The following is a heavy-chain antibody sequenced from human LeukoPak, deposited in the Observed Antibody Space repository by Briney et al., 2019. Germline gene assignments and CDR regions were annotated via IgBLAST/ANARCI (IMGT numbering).Heavy chain of an antibody. V-gene: IGHV3-30*03. J-gene: IGHJ4*02. D-gene: IGHD2-2*01. CDR2: ISYDGSDK. Sequence: GGSLRLSCAVSGFTFSSYGMHWVRQAPGKGLEWVAVISYDGSDKYFADSVKGRFTISRDYSKNTLYLEMNSLRTEDTAVYYCARITCSSSSCYSQRFDYWGQGTLVTVSS. CDR1: GFTFSSYG. CDR3: ARITCSSSSCYSQRFDY.